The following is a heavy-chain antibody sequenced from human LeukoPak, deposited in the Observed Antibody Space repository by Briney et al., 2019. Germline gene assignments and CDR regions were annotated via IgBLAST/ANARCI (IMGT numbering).Heavy chain of an antibody. V-gene: IGHV4-30-4*01. CDR1: GDSISRGDFY. D-gene: IGHD6-19*01. J-gene: IGHJ4*02. CDR3: ARGRRGAVAGILDY. CDR2: IYYSGST. Sequence: SETLSLTCTVSGDSISRGDFYWSWIRQPPGKGLEWIGFIYYSGSTYYNPSLKSRLTISVDTSKNQFSLKLSSVTAADTAVYYCARGRRGAVAGILDYWGQGTLVTVSS.